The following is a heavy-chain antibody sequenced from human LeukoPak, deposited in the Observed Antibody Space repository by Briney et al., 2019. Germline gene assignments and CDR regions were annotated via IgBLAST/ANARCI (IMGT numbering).Heavy chain of an antibody. CDR3: ARDVQVATIYPLDY. D-gene: IGHD5-12*01. CDR2: ISSSSSYT. J-gene: IGHJ4*02. CDR1: GFTFSSYS. V-gene: IGHV3-21*01. Sequence: GGSLRLSCAASGFTFSSYSMNWVRQAPGKGLEWVPSISSSSSYTYYADSVKGRFTISRDNAKNSLYLQMNSLRAEDTAVYYCARDVQVATIYPLDYWGQGTLVTVSS.